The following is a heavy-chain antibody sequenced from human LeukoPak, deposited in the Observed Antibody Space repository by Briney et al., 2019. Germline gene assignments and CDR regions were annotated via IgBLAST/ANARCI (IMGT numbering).Heavy chain of an antibody. CDR2: IYYSGST. D-gene: IGHD3-22*01. V-gene: IGHV4-59*01. J-gene: IGHJ5*02. CDR3: AREFDSSGYYGNWFDP. CDR1: GGSISSYY. Sequence: SETLSLTCTVSGGSISSYYWSWIRQPPGKGLEWIGYIYYSGSTNYNPSLKSRVTISVDTSKNQFSLKLSSVTAADTAVYYCAREFDSSGYYGNWFDPWGQGTLVTVSS.